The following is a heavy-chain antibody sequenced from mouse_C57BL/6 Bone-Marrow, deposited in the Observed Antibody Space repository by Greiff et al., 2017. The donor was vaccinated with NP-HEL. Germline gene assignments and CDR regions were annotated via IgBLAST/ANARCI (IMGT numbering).Heavy chain of an antibody. Sequence: QVQLQQSGADLVKPGASVKLSCKASGYTFTSYWMHWVKQRPGRGLEWIGRIDPNSGGTKYHETFQTKSTMTVDKPSSTAYMQISSLTSEDSAVYYGARYYYWSRDWYVDMWCTGTAVTVTS. CDR3: ARYYYWSRDWYVDM. V-gene: IGHV1-72*01. D-gene: IGHD1-1*01. CDR1: GYTFTSYW. J-gene: IGHJ1*03. CDR2: IDPNSGGT.